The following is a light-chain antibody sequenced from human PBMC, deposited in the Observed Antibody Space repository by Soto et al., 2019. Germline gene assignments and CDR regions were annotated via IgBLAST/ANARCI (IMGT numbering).Light chain of an antibody. CDR1: SSNIGGNS. V-gene: IGLV1-47*01. Sequence: QSVLTQPPSVSAAPGQKVTISCSGSSSNIGGNSVSWYQQLPGTAPKLLIYRNNQRPSGVPDRFSGSKSGTSASLAISGLRSDDEADYFCATWDDSLNGFYVXGTGTKVTVL. J-gene: IGLJ1*01. CDR3: ATWDDSLNGFYV. CDR2: RNN.